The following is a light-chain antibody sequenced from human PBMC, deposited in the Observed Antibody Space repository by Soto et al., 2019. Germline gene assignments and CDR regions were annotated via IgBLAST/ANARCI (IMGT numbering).Light chain of an antibody. CDR1: SSNIGAPYD. Sequence: QSVLTQPPSVSGAPGQRVTISCTGSSSNIGAPYDVHWYQQLPGTAPKLLIYANTNRPSGVPDRFSGSKSGTSASLAITGLQAEDEADYYCQSYDRSLSGRVFGTGTKLTVL. CDR2: ANT. V-gene: IGLV1-40*01. J-gene: IGLJ1*01. CDR3: QSYDRSLSGRV.